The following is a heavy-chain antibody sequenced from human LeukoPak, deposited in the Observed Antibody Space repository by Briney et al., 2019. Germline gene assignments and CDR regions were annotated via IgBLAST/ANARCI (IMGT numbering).Heavy chain of an antibody. CDR2: IIPIVDIV. CDR3: ARVGPTPDHYKGLDV. D-gene: IGHD1-26*01. J-gene: IGHJ6*02. Sequence: SVKVSCKASGGTFSNFAVNWMRQAPGQGLEWMGRIIPIVDIVNYAQKFQDRVSITADESTSTAYMELSSLRSEDTAVYYCARVGPTPDHYKGLDVWGQGTTVTVSS. CDR1: GGTFSNFA. V-gene: IGHV1-69*04.